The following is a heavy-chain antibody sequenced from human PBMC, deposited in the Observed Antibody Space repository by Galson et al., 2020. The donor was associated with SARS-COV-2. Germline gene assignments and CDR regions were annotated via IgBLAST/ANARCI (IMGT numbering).Heavy chain of an antibody. D-gene: IGHD3-22*01. V-gene: IGHV3-33*01. CDR2: IWYDGSNK. J-gene: IGHJ6*02. CDR1: GFTFSSYG. Sequence: GESLKISCAASGFTFSSYGMHWVRQAPGKGLEWVAVIWYDGSNKYYADSVKGRFTISRDNSKNTLYLQMNSLRAEDTAVYYCARDSYYYDSSGYYPPYYYYGMDVWGQGTLVTVSS. CDR3: ARDSYYYDSSGYYPPYYYYGMDV.